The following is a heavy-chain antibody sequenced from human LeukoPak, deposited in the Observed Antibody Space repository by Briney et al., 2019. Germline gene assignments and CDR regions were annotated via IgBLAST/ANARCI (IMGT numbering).Heavy chain of an antibody. D-gene: IGHD4-17*01. CDR3: ARDRGPDFYGARTNDAFDI. CDR1: GGSISSNNYY. V-gene: IGHV4-39*07. J-gene: IGHJ3*02. CDR2: IYYSGST. Sequence: SETLSLTCTVSGGSISSNNYYWGCIRQPPGKGLEWIGSIYYSGSTYYNPSLKSRVTISVDTSKNQFSLKLSSVTAADTAVYYCARDRGPDFYGARTNDAFDIWGQGTMVTVSS.